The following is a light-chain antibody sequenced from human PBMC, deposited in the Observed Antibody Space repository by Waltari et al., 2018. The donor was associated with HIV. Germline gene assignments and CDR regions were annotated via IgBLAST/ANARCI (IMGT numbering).Light chain of an antibody. CDR2: DFS. Sequence: QSALTQPRSVSGSPGQSVTISCTGTSSDVGGYNYVSWYQQHPGKAPKFMIYDFSKRPSWVPDRFSGSKSGNTASLTISGLQAEDEADYYCCSYAGNYTFVFGGGTKLTVL. CDR3: CSYAGNYTFV. CDR1: SSDVGGYNY. V-gene: IGLV2-11*01. J-gene: IGLJ2*01.